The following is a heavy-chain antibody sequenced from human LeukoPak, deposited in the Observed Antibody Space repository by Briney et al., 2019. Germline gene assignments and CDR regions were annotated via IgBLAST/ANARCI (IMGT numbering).Heavy chain of an antibody. CDR2: IYYSGST. J-gene: IGHJ4*02. D-gene: IGHD3-22*01. CDR1: GGSISSGGYY. Sequence: SETLSLTCTVSGGSISSGGYYWSWIRQHPGKGLEWIGYIYYSGSTYYNPSLKSRVTISVDTSKNQFSLKLSSVTAADTAVYYCARGGYYDSSGSQEPFDYWGQGTLVTVSS. V-gene: IGHV4-31*03. CDR3: ARGGYYDSSGSQEPFDY.